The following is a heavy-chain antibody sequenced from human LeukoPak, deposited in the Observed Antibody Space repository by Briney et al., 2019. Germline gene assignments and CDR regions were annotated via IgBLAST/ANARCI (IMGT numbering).Heavy chain of an antibody. Sequence: PSETLSLTCTVSGVSISNSSYYWGWIRQPPGKGLEWIGSIYYSGSTFYNPSLKSRLTISVETSKNDFSLKLTSVTAADMAIYFCADSRFDPWGQGTLVTVSS. J-gene: IGHJ5*02. D-gene: IGHD4-11*01. CDR1: GVSISNSSYY. CDR2: IYYSGST. CDR3: ADSRFDP. V-gene: IGHV4-39*02.